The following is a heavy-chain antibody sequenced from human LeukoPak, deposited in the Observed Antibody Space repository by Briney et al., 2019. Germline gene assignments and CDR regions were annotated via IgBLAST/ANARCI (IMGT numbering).Heavy chain of an antibody. D-gene: IGHD4-23*01. CDR3: AKIQASFYGGKARNYFDY. V-gene: IGHV3-23*01. J-gene: IGHJ4*02. Sequence: GGSLRLSCAASGFTFSSYAMSWVRQAPGKGLEWVSAISGSGGSTYYADSVKGRFTISRDISKNTLYLQMNSLRAEDTAVYYCAKIQASFYGGKARNYFDYWGQGTLVTVSS. CDR1: GFTFSSYA. CDR2: ISGSGGST.